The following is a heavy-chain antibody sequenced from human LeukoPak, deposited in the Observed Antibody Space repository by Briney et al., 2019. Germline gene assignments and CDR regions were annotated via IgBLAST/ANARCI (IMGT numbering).Heavy chain of an antibody. CDR1: GATFSSHG. CDR3: ASGRDGSSWCFDY. J-gene: IGHJ4*02. D-gene: IGHD6-13*01. V-gene: IGHV3-23*01. Sequence: GGSLRLSCAASGATFSSHGMSWVRQAPGKGLEWVSSITDSGSGTCYADSVKGRFTMSRDNSKNTLYLQMNSLRAEDTAVYFCASGRDGSSWCFDYWGQGTLVTVSS. CDR2: ITDSGSGT.